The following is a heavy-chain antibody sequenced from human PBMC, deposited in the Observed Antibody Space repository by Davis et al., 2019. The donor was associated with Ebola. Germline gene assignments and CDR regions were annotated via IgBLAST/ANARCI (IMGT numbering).Heavy chain of an antibody. Sequence: GSLRLSCAVSGFSFSSYWMTWVRQPPGKGLEWIGEIYHSGSTNYNPSLKSRVTISEDTSKNQFSLKLTSVTAADTAVYYCARRAGYYYDSGIDFWGRGTLVTVSS. J-gene: IGHJ4*02. D-gene: IGHD3-22*01. CDR1: GFSFSSYW. CDR2: IYHSGST. CDR3: ARRAGYYYDSGIDF. V-gene: IGHV4-4*02.